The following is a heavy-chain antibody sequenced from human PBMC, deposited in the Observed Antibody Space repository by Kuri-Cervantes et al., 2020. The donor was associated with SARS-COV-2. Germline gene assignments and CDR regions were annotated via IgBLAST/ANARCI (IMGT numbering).Heavy chain of an antibody. CDR2: ISGSGGST. V-gene: IGHV3-23*01. Sequence: GGSLRLSCAASGFTFSSYAMSWVRQAPGKGLEWVSAISGSGGSTYYADSVKGRFTISRDNAKNSLYLQMNSLRAEDTAVYYCAREGLASPIYWYFDLWGRGTLVTVSS. J-gene: IGHJ2*01. CDR3: AREGLASPIYWYFDL. CDR1: GFTFSSYA. D-gene: IGHD3-16*01.